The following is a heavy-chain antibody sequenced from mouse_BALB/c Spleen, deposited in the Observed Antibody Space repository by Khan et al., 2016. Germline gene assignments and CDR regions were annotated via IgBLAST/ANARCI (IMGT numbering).Heavy chain of an antibody. D-gene: IGHD1-1*01. CDR2: INPDSSTK. V-gene: IGHV4-1*02. Sequence: EVQLLESGGGLVQPGGSLKLSCAASGFDFSRYWMTWVRQAPGKGLEWIGEINPDSSTKNYTPSLKDKFIISRDNANNTQYLPMSKVRSEDTALYYCRRLYYYGFVDYWGQGTTLTVSS. CDR1: GFDFSRYW. J-gene: IGHJ2*01. CDR3: RRLYYYGFVDY.